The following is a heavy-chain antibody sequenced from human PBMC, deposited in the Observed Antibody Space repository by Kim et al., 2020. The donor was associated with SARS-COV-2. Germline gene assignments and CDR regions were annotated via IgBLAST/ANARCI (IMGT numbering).Heavy chain of an antibody. J-gene: IGHJ6*02. V-gene: IGHV3-23*01. CDR1: GFTFSSYA. Sequence: GGSLRLSCAASGFTFSSYAMSWVRQAPGKGLEWVSAISGSGGSTYYADSVKGRFTISRDNSKNTLYLQMNSLRAEDTAVYYCAKDPFYCSGGSCAPYYYYGMDVWGQGTTVTVSS. CDR2: ISGSGGST. D-gene: IGHD2-15*01. CDR3: AKDPFYCSGGSCAPYYYYGMDV.